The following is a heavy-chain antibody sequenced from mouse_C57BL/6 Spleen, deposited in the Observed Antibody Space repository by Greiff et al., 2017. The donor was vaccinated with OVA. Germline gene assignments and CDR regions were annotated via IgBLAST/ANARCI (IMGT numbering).Heavy chain of an antibody. CDR3: AREIGYCDGYYGYAMDY. CDR1: GYTFTSYW. V-gene: IGHV1-55*01. Sequence: VQLQQPGAELVKPGASVKMSCKASGYTFTSYWITWVKQRPGQGLEWIGDIYPGSGSTNYNEKFKSKATLTVDTSSSTAYMQLSSLTSEDSAVYYCAREIGYCDGYYGYAMDYWGQGTSVTVSS. J-gene: IGHJ4*01. D-gene: IGHD2-3*01. CDR2: IYPGSGST.